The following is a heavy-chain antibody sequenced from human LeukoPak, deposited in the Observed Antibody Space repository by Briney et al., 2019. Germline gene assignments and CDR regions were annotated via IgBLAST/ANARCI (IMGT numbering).Heavy chain of an antibody. Sequence: KPSETLSLTCTVSGGSISSSSYYWGWIRQPPGKGLEWIGSIYYSGSTYYNPSLKSRVAISVDKSKNQFSLKLSSVTAADTAVYYCARDKFASSWGFDYWGQGTLVTVSS. CDR2: IYYSGST. CDR3: ARDKFASSWGFDY. J-gene: IGHJ4*02. CDR1: GGSISSSSYY. D-gene: IGHD6-13*01. V-gene: IGHV4-39*07.